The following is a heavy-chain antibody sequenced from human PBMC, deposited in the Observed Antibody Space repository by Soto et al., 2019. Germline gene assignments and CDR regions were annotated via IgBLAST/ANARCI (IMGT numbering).Heavy chain of an antibody. J-gene: IGHJ4*02. CDR2: IYFNGTT. Sequence: QVQMQESGPGLVKPSETLSVTCSVSGNSIRNYHWSWVRQPPGKSLEWVGSIYFNGTTNYNPSLKSRVTFSIDTSKNRFSLALKSVTAADTAVYYCATSYHLKILPFDLWGQGLLVSVST. CDR1: GNSIRNYH. D-gene: IGHD3-9*01. V-gene: IGHV4-59*01. CDR3: ATSYHLKILPFDL.